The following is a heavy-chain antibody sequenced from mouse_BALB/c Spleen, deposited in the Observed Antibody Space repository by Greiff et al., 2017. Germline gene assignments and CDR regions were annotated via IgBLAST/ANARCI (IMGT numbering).Heavy chain of an antibody. V-gene: IGHV1-4*01. Sequence: VKLQESGAELARPGASVKMSCKASGYTFTSYTMHWVKQRPGQGLEWIGYINPSSGYTNYNQKFKDKVTLTADKSSSTAYMQLSSLTSEDSAVYYCARGLWPDHGDFDYWGQGTTLTVSS. D-gene: IGHD1-1*02. CDR3: ARGLWPDHGDFDY. J-gene: IGHJ2*01. CDR1: GYTFTSYT. CDR2: INPSSGYT.